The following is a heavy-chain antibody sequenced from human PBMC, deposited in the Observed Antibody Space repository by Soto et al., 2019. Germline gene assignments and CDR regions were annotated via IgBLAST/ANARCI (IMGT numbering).Heavy chain of an antibody. CDR1: GFSISSYW. V-gene: IGHV3-74*01. J-gene: IGHJ4*02. CDR3: AKDSIGNWWLHFDY. Sequence: GGSLRLSCVVSGFSISSYWMHWVRQAPGKGPVWVSRINNDGSDTNYADSVKGRFTISRDNARNTLFLQMNSLRAEDTAVYYCAKDSIGNWWLHFDYWGQGTLVTVSS. D-gene: IGHD2-8*02. CDR2: INNDGSDT.